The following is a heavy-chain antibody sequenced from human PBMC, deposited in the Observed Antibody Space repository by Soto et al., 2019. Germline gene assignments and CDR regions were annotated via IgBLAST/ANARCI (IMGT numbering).Heavy chain of an antibody. CDR2: FYYSGST. CDR3: ARGTMTSYLDS. V-gene: IGHV4-59*01. J-gene: IGHJ4*02. CDR1: GGSISSYY. Sequence: SETLSLTCTVSGGSISSYYWSWIRQPPGKGLELVGYFYYSGSTNYNPSLKSRVTISVDTSKNQFSLKLSSVTAADTAVYYCARGTMTSYLDSWGQGTLVTVSS.